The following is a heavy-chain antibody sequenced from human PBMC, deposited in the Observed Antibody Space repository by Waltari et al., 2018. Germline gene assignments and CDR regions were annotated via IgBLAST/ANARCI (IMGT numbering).Heavy chain of an antibody. Sequence: QLVESGGGLVQSGGSLXLACAASGFXFSSYKXNWVRQDPGKGLGWVSYMSVTGSTTYYXDSVKCRFTISRXNAXNSRXXQXNSLRGEXXXIYYXAREGSAIFGXGNWLDPXGQGTLVTVXS. CDR3: AREGSAIFGXGNWLDP. CDR2: MSVTGSTT. D-gene: IGHD3-3*01. V-gene: IGHV3-48*03. CDR1: GFXFSSYK. J-gene: IGHJ5*02.